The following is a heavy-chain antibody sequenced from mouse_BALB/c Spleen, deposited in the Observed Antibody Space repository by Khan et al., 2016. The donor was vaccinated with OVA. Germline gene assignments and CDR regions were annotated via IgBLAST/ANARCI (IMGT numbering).Heavy chain of an antibody. J-gene: IGHJ3*01. V-gene: IGHV1S136*01. CDR1: GYTFTDYI. D-gene: IGHD1-1*01. CDR2: INPYNDGT. Sequence: VQLQQSGPELVKPGASVKMSCKASGYTFTDYIIHWVKQKPGQGLEWIGYINPYNDGTKYNEKFKGKATLTSDKSPNTVYMELSGLTSEDAAVYDWARDYGRSFWLAYWGQGTLVTVSA. CDR3: ARDYGRSFWLAY.